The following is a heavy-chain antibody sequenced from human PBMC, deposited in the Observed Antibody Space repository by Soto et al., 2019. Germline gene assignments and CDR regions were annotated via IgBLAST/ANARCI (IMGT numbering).Heavy chain of an antibody. J-gene: IGHJ3*01. CDR1: EFTFRSYW. D-gene: IGHD1-7*01. CDR3: ARSLPGTYGAFDL. Sequence: PWGSLRLSCAASEFTFRSYWMHWVRQSPGKGLVWVSRISGDGSSTNYADSVKGRFTISRDNAKNTVYLQIDSLRAEDTAVYYCARSLPGTYGAFDLWGQGTVVTVSS. CDR2: ISGDGSST. V-gene: IGHV3-74*01.